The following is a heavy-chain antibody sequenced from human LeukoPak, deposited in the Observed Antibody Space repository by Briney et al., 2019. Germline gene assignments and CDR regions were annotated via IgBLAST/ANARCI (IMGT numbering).Heavy chain of an antibody. Sequence: GGSLRLSCAASVFTFSSYGMHWVRQAPGKGLEWVAVISYDGSNKYYADSVKGRFTISRDNSKNTLYLQMNSLRAEDTAVYYCAKAHGVTAGHNWFDPWGQGTLVTVSS. CDR1: VFTFSSYG. D-gene: IGHD3-3*01. V-gene: IGHV3-30*18. CDR3: AKAHGVTAGHNWFDP. CDR2: ISYDGSNK. J-gene: IGHJ5*02.